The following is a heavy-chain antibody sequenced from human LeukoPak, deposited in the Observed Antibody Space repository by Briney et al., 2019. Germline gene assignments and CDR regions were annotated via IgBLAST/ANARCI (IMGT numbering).Heavy chain of an antibody. CDR3: ARLVSYYDSSGYYFDY. Sequence: GGSLRLSCAASGFTFSDYYMSWNRQAPGKGLEWVSYISSSGSTIYYADSVKGRFTISRDNAKNSLYLQMNSLRAEDTAVYYCARLVSYYDSSGYYFDYWGQGTLVTVSS. V-gene: IGHV3-11*04. J-gene: IGHJ4*02. D-gene: IGHD3-22*01. CDR2: ISSSGSTI. CDR1: GFTFSDYY.